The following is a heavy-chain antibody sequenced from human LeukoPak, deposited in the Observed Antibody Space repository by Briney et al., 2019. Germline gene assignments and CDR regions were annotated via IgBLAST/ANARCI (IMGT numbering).Heavy chain of an antibody. V-gene: IGHV4-59*08. CDR3: AKTARVPYY. J-gene: IGHJ4*02. CDR2: IYYNGDT. D-gene: IGHD3-16*01. Sequence: PSETLSLTCTVSGDSITSTYWSWIRQPPGKGLEYLGYIYYNGDTNYNPSLRGCLTLSLDMSKNQFSLKLTSVTAADTAVYFCAKTARVPYYWGQGILVTVSS. CDR1: GDSITSTY.